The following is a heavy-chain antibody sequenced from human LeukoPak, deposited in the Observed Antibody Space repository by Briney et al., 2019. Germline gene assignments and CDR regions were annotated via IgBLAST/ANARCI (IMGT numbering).Heavy chain of an antibody. CDR2: IITILGIA. CDR3: ARSNYDFWSGYYPNFDY. CDR1: GGTFSSYT. V-gene: IGHV1-69*02. J-gene: IGHJ4*02. D-gene: IGHD3-3*01. Sequence: SVKVSCKASGGTFSSYTISWVRQAPGQGLEWMGRIITILGIANYAQKFQGRVTITADKSTSTAYMELSSLRSEDTAVYYCARSNYDFWSGYYPNFDYWGQGTLVTVSS.